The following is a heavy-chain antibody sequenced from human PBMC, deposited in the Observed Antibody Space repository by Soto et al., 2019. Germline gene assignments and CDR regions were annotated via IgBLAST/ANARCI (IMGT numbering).Heavy chain of an antibody. CDR3: ATLQLGRDEIFDS. D-gene: IGHD1-1*01. V-gene: IGHV3-48*02. J-gene: IGHJ4*02. Sequence: EVQLVESGGGLVQPGGSLRLSCAASGFNFKTYSMNWVRQAPGKGLEWVSYISETSIAIYYRDSVKGRFTISRDNARNTLYLQMNSLRDEDTAVYYCATLQLGRDEIFDSWGQGTLVTVSS. CDR1: GFNFKTYS. CDR2: ISETSIAI.